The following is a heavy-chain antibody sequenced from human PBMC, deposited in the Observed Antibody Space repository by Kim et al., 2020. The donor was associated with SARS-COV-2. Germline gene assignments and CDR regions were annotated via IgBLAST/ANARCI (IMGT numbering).Heavy chain of an antibody. D-gene: IGHD2-2*01. V-gene: IGHV3-53*04. J-gene: IGHJ6*02. CDR3: ARDRRVPAANSYYYYGMDV. CDR2: IYSGGST. CDR1: GFTVSSNY. Sequence: GGSLRLSCAASGFTVSSNYMSWVRQAPGKGLEWVSVIYSGGSTYYADSVKGRFTISRHNSKNTLYLQMNSLRAEDTAVYYCARDRRVPAANSYYYYGMDVWGQGTTVTVSS.